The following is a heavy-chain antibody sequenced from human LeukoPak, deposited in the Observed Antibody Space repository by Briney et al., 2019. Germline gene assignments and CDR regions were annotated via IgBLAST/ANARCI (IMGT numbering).Heavy chain of an antibody. J-gene: IGHJ4*02. D-gene: IGHD6-13*01. V-gene: IGHV1-8*01. CDR1: GYTFTSYD. CDR3: AIWEAAERADY. CDR2: MNPNSGNT. Sequence: ASVRVSCKASGYTFTSYDINWVRQATRQGLEWMGWMNPNSGNTGYAQKFQGRVTMTRNTSISTAYMELSSLRSDDTAVYYCAIWEAAERADYWGQGTLVTVSS.